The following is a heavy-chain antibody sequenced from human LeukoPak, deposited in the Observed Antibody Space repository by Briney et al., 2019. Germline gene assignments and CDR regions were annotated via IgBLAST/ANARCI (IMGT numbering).Heavy chain of an antibody. V-gene: IGHV3-21*01. CDR3: ASGYGRARASDY. CDR2: ISSSSTYI. CDR1: GFPFSSYS. J-gene: IGHJ4*02. D-gene: IGHD1-26*01. Sequence: GGSMRLSCAASGFPFSSYSMHWVRQATGKGLESVSFISSSSTYIYYADSVKGRFTISRDNAKNSLYLQMNSLRAEDTAVYYCASGYGRARASDYWGQGTLVTVSS.